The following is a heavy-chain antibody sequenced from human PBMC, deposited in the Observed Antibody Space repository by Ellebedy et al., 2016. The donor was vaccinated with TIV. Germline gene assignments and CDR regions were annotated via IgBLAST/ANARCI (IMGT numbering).Heavy chain of an antibody. CDR2: IHFAGKT. CDR3: ARRGPSYSLEV. Sequence: SETLSLTXTVSGDSISANDYYWGWIRQPPGKGLEWIGGIHFAGKTFYNPSVWSRVTISVDTSKEQFTLQLSSVAAADTAVYYCARRGPSYSLEVWGRGTTVTVSS. CDR1: GDSISANDYY. D-gene: IGHD2-15*01. J-gene: IGHJ6*02. V-gene: IGHV4-39*01.